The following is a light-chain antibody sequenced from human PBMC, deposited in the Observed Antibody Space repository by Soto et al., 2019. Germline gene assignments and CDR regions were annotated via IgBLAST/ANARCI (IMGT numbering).Light chain of an antibody. Sequence: QPVLTQPPSVSGAPGQRVTISCTGSSSNIGAGYDVHWYQQLPGTAPKLLIYGNSNRPSGVPDRFSGSKSGTSASLAITGLQAEDEADYYCQSYDSSGVVFGGGTKVTVL. CDR1: SSNIGAGYD. V-gene: IGLV1-40*01. CDR3: QSYDSSGVV. CDR2: GNS. J-gene: IGLJ2*01.